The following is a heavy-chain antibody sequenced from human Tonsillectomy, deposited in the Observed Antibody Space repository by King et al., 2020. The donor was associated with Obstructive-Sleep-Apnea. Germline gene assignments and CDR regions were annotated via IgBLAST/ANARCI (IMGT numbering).Heavy chain of an antibody. CDR2: INPNSGGT. CDR1: GYTFTNYY. D-gene: IGHD6-19*01. CDR3: AAGWSPDY. V-gene: IGHV1-2*02. Sequence: VQLVESGAEVKKPGASVKVSCKASGYTFTNYYMHWVRQAPGQGLEWMGCINPNSGGTNSAQKFQGRVTMTRDTSISTAYMELTRLRSDVTAVYYCAAGWSPDYWGQGTLVTVSS. J-gene: IGHJ4*02.